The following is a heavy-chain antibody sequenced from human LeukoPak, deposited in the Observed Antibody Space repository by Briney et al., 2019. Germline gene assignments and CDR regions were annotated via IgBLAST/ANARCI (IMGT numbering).Heavy chain of an antibody. J-gene: IGHJ4*02. CDR3: ARDQRQWLTPTGEFEY. D-gene: IGHD6-19*01. CDR1: GYTFTTYG. V-gene: IGHV1-18*01. Sequence: ASVKVSCKASGYTFTTYGLSWVRQAPGQGLEWMGWISPYTGNTNYAQKFQGRVTMTTDTSTSTAYMELRSLRSDDTAVYYCARDQRQWLTPTGEFEYWGQGALVTVSS. CDR2: ISPYTGNT.